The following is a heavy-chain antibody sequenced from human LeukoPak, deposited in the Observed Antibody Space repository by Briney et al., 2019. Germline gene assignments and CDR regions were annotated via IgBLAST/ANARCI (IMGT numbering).Heavy chain of an antibody. CDR2: INSDGSST. CDR3: ARSQMATIAAAG. D-gene: IGHD6-13*01. Sequence: PGGSLRLSCAASGFTFSSYWMHWVRQAPGKGLVWVSRINSDGSSTSYADSVKGRFTISRDNVKNTLYLQMNSLRVEDTAVYYCARSQMATIAAAGWGQGTLVTVSS. CDR1: GFTFSSYW. J-gene: IGHJ4*02. V-gene: IGHV3-74*01.